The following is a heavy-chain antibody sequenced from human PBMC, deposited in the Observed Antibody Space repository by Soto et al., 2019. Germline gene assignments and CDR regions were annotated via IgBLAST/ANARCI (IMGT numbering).Heavy chain of an antibody. CDR2: ISTYNGKT. J-gene: IGHJ4*02. CDR1: GYMFPIYG. V-gene: IGHV1-18*04. CDR3: ARSTTVGTPPSDH. D-gene: IGHD1-1*01. Sequence: ASVKVSCKTSGYMFPIYGISWVRQAPGQGLEWMGWISTYNGKTKYAQGLQGRVTMTTDTATTTAYMELRSLRSDDTAVYYCARSTTVGTPPSDHWGQGTLVTVSS.